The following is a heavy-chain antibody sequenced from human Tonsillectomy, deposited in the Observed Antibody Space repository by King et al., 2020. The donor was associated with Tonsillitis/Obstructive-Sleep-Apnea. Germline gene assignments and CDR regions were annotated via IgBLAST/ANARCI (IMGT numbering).Heavy chain of an antibody. D-gene: IGHD2-2*02. CDR3: AGGYPDAFDI. Sequence: VQLVESGGGLVQPGGSLRLSCAASGFTFSSYWMSWVRQAPMKGLEWVANINQDGSEKYYVDSVKGRFTISRDNAKNSLYLLMNSLRAEDTAVYYCAGGYPDAFDIWGQGTVVTVSS. V-gene: IGHV3-7*03. CDR2: INQDGSEK. J-gene: IGHJ3*02. CDR1: GFTFSSYW.